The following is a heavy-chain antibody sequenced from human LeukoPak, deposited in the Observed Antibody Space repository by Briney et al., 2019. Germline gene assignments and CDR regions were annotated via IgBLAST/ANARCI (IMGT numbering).Heavy chain of an antibody. CDR1: GFTFSNYV. Sequence: GGSLRLSCSASGFTFSNYVMHWVRQTPGKGLEYVSVISSNGGSTFYADSVKGRFTISRDNSKNTVYLQMNSLRAEDTAVYFCARVRLDSSERNLDAFENWGQGTMVTVSS. D-gene: IGHD1-14*01. CDR3: ARVRLDSSERNLDAFEN. CDR2: ISSNGGST. V-gene: IGHV3-64*04. J-gene: IGHJ3*02.